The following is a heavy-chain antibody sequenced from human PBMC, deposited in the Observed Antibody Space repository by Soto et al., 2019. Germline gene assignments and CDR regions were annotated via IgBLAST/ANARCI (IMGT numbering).Heavy chain of an antibody. D-gene: IGHD2-8*01. Sequence: EVQLVESGGGLVQPGGSLRLSCATSGFTFSTYAMHWVRQAPGKGLEYDSAISSNGRSTYYANSVKGRFTISRDNSKNTLYLQMDSLRAEDMAVYYCARDRCTNGVCYAPSDYWGQGTLVTVSS. CDR2: ISSNGRST. CDR1: GFTFSTYA. V-gene: IGHV3-64*01. J-gene: IGHJ4*02. CDR3: ARDRCTNGVCYAPSDY.